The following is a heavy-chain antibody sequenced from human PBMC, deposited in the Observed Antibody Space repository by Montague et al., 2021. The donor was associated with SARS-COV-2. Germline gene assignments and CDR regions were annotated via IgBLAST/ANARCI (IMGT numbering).Heavy chain of an antibody. CDR3: SRGTRVVGITPGFGY. Sequence: SETLSLTCTVSGVSITTYYWSWIRQPPGKGLEWIGYIYYSGSTYYTPSLKSRVNFSAGASKNEFSLRLTSVIAADTAVYYCSRGTRVVGITPGFGYWGQGTQVAVSS. V-gene: IGHV4-59*01. J-gene: IGHJ4*02. CDR2: IYYSGST. D-gene: IGHD2-21*01. CDR1: GVSITTYY.